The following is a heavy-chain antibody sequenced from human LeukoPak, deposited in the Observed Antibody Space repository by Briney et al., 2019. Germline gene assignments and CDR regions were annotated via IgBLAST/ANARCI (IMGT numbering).Heavy chain of an antibody. J-gene: IGHJ3*02. Sequence: VASVKVSCKASGYTFTSYYMHWVRQAPGQGLEWMGIINPSGGSTSYAQKFQGRVTMTRDMSTSTVYMELSSLRSEDTAVYYCAREREGGTELDAFDIWGQGTVVTVSS. CDR1: GYTFTSYY. CDR3: AREREGGTELDAFDI. CDR2: INPSGGST. V-gene: IGHV1-46*01. D-gene: IGHD1-26*01.